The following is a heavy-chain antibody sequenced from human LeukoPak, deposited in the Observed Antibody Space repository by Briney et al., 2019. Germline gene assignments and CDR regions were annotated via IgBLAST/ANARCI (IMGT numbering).Heavy chain of an antibody. J-gene: IGHJ4*02. CDR2: ISWNGDGI. D-gene: IGHD5-12*01. CDR3: AKVVKDIVVSLNYFDY. CDR1: GFTFDDYA. V-gene: IGHV3-9*01. Sequence: GGSLRLSCAASGFTFDDYAMHWVRQTPGKGLEWVSYISWNGDGIDYADSVKGRFTISRDNSKNTLYLQMNSLRAEDTAVYYCAKVVKDIVVSLNYFDYWGQGTLVTVSS.